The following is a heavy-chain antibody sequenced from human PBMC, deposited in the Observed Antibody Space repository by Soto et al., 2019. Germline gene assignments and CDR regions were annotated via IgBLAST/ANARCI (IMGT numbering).Heavy chain of an antibody. D-gene: IGHD1-7*01. Sequence: SETLSLTCTVSGGSISSSSYYWGWIRQPPGKGLEWIGSIYYSGSTYYNPSLKSRVTISVDTSKNQFSLKLSSVTAADTAVYYCATWYNWNYVRSNNWFDPWGQGTLVTVSS. J-gene: IGHJ5*02. CDR2: IYYSGST. CDR1: GGSISSSSYY. V-gene: IGHV4-39*01. CDR3: ATWYNWNYVRSNNWFDP.